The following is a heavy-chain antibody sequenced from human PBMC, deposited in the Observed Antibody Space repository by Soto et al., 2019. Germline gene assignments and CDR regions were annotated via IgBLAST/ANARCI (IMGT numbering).Heavy chain of an antibody. J-gene: IGHJ6*02. CDR2: MSSSRSYI. CDR3: ARKGYGDYGGMDV. V-gene: IGHV3-21*01. CDR1: GFTFSSYS. D-gene: IGHD4-17*01. Sequence: GGSLRLSCAASGFTFSSYSMNWVRQAPGKGLEWVSSMSSSRSYIYYADSVKGRFTISRDNAKNSLYLQMNSLRAEDTAVYYCARKGYGDYGGMDVWGQGTTVTVSS.